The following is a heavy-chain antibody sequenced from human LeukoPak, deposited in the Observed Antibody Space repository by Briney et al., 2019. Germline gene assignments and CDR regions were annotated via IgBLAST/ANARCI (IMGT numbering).Heavy chain of an antibody. CDR1: GFTFSSYE. D-gene: IGHD3-10*01. Sequence: GGSLTLSCAASGFTFSSYEMNWVRQAPGKGLEWVSYISSSGSTIYYADSVKGRFTISRDNAKNSLYLQMNSLRAEDTAVYYCASSSWFGELFDYWGQGTLVTVSS. CDR2: ISSSGSTI. J-gene: IGHJ4*02. V-gene: IGHV3-48*03. CDR3: ASSSWFGELFDY.